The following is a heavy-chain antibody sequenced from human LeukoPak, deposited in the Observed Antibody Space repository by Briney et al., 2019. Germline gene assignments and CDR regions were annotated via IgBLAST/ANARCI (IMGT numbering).Heavy chain of an antibody. D-gene: IGHD2-2*01. J-gene: IGHJ6*02. CDR1: GFTFSSYS. CDR2: ISSSSSYI. V-gene: IGHV3-21*01. CDR3: ARDLEVGYCSSTSCQFYGMDV. Sequence: GGSLRLSCEASGFTFSSYSMNWVRQAPGKGLEWVSSISSSSSYIYYADSVKGRFTISRDNAKNSLYLQMNSLRAEDTAVYYCARDLEVGYCSSTSCQFYGMDVWGQGTTVTVSS.